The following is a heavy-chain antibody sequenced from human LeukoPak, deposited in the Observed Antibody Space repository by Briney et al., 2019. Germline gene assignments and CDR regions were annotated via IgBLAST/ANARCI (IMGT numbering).Heavy chain of an antibody. CDR1: GFRVSGYD. D-gene: IGHD2-15*01. J-gene: IGHJ4*02. Sequence: GGSLRLSCAASGFRVSGYDLNWIRQAPGKGLEWVSYISSSGSTIYYADSVKGRFTISRDNAKNSLYLQMNSLRAEDTAVYYCARGPKSIVVVVAAYGDAFDYWGQGTLVTVSS. CDR2: ISSSGSTI. V-gene: IGHV3-11*04. CDR3: ARGPKSIVVVVAAYGDAFDY.